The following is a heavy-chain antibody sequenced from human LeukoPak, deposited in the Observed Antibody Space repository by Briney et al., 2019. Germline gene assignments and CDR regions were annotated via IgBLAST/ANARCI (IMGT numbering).Heavy chain of an antibody. CDR1: GFTFSSYG. CDR3: VRGCSSTSCYPFDC. V-gene: IGHV3-30*02. CDR2: IRYDGSNK. D-gene: IGHD2-2*01. J-gene: IGHJ4*02. Sequence: GGSLRLSCAASGFTFSSYGMHWVRQAPGKGLEGVAFIRYDGSNKYYADSVKGRFTISRDNSKNTLYLQMDSLRAEDTAVYYCVRGCSSTSCYPFDCWGQGTLVTVSS.